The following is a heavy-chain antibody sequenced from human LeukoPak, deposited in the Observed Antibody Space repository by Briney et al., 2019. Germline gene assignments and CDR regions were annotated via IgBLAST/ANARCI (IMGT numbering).Heavy chain of an antibody. Sequence: PGGSLRLSCAVSGFTFTTYAMTWVRQAPGGGLEWVSSISGSGGSTFYADSVKGRYTISRDTSKNTLFLQMNSLSAEDTAVYFCATWSGSGSYYSYYFAYWGQGTLVTVSS. CDR3: ATWSGSGSYYSYYFAY. CDR1: GFTFTTYA. J-gene: IGHJ4*02. CDR2: ISGSGGST. V-gene: IGHV3-23*01. D-gene: IGHD3-10*01.